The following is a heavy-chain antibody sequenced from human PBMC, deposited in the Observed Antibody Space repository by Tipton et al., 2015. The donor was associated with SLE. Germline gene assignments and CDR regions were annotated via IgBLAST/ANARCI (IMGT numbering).Heavy chain of an antibody. CDR2: IYFDGNS. D-gene: IGHD3-22*01. V-gene: IGHV4-59*12. J-gene: IGHJ4*02. CDR3: ASSSGYSFAYFDY. CDR1: GGSIGPYY. Sequence: TLSLTCTVSGGSIGPYYWHWIRQSPGKALEWIGYIYFDGNSNGRGNYNPSLTSRVTMSIDASQNRVSLRLKSVSAADTAVYYCASSSGYSFAYFDYWGQGALVTVSS.